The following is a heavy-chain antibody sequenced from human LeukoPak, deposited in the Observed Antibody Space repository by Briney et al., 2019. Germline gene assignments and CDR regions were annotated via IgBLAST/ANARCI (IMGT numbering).Heavy chain of an antibody. D-gene: IGHD1-1*01. CDR3: ARGQLEPGNVDAFDI. V-gene: IGHV3-30*03. J-gene: IGHJ3*02. Sequence: GGSLRLSCAASGFTFSSYGMHWVRQAPGKGLEWVAVISYDGSNKYYADSVKGRFTISRDNSKNTLYLQMNSLRAEDTAVYYCARGQLEPGNVDAFDIWGQGTMVTVSS. CDR1: GFTFSSYG. CDR2: ISYDGSNK.